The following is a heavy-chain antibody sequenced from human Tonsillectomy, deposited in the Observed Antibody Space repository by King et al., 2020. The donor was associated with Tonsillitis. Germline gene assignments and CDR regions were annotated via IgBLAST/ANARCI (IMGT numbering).Heavy chain of an antibody. CDR3: ARGAYYYDSSSYYCDY. J-gene: IGHJ4*02. V-gene: IGHV1-69*09. Sequence: QGQLVQSGAEVKKPGSSVKVSCKASGGTFSSYAISWVRQAPGQGLEWMGRIIPILGIANYAQKFQGRVTITADKSTSTAYMELRSLRSEDTAVYYCARGAYYYDSSSYYCDYWGQGTLVTVSS. CDR1: GGTFSSYA. D-gene: IGHD3-22*01. CDR2: IIPILGIA.